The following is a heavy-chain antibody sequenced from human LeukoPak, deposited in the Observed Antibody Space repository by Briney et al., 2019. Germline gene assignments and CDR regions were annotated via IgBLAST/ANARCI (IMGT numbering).Heavy chain of an antibody. J-gene: IGHJ3*02. CDR1: GASISSYY. Sequence: PSETLSLTCTVSGASISSYYWSWIRQPPGKGLEWIGYIYYSGSTNYNPSLKSRVTISVDTSKNQFSLKLSSVTAADTAVYYCARAPYSSSWSDAFDIWGQGTMVTVSS. V-gene: IGHV4-59*12. D-gene: IGHD6-13*01. CDR2: IYYSGST. CDR3: ARAPYSSSWSDAFDI.